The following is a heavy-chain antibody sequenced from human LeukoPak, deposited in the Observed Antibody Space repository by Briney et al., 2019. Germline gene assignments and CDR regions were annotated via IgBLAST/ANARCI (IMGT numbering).Heavy chain of an antibody. CDR2: ISSSGSTI. CDR1: GFTFSDYY. V-gene: IGHV3-11*04. J-gene: IGHJ3*02. D-gene: IGHD6-19*01. Sequence: GGSLRLSCAASGFTFSDYYMSWIRQVPGKGLEWVSYISSSGSTIYYADSVKGRFTISRDNSKNTLYLQMNSLRAEDPAVYYCARDGGGLPGIAVAGAQGTNDAFDIWGQGTMVTVSS. CDR3: ARDGGGLPGIAVAGAQGTNDAFDI.